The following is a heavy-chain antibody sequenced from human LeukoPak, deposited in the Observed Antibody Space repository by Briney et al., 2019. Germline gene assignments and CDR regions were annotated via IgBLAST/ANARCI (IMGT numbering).Heavy chain of an antibody. V-gene: IGHV4-59*08. CDR3: ARQNPAASGQGLDY. CDR2: IYYSGTT. CDR1: GGSLSTYY. D-gene: IGHD6-25*01. J-gene: IGHJ4*02. Sequence: PSETLSLTCTVSGGSLSTYYWSWIRQPPGKGLEWIGYIYYSGTTNYNPSLKSRVTISVDTSKNQLSLKLTSVTAADTAVYYCARQNPAASGQGLDYWGQGTLVSVSS.